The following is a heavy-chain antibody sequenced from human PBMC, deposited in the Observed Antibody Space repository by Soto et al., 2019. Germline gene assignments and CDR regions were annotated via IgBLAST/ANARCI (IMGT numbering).Heavy chain of an antibody. CDR2: MHTGGST. J-gene: IGHJ3*02. CDR1: GGSISSGNYY. D-gene: IGHD4-17*01. Sequence: SETLSLTCTVSGGSISSGNYYWSWIRQPPGKGLEWIGNMHTGGSTDYNPSLKSRVTISVDTSKNQFSLRLSSVTATDTAVYYCAKYYSKDYDDCACAAFDIWGLGTMVTVSS. V-gene: IGHV4-30-4*01. CDR3: AKYYSKDYDDCACAAFDI.